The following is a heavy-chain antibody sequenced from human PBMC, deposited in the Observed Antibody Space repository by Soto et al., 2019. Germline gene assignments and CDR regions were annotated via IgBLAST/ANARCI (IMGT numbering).Heavy chain of an antibody. CDR3: AKNGEAIFGVVTEAFDY. J-gene: IGHJ4*02. V-gene: IGHV3-23*01. D-gene: IGHD3-3*02. CDR2: ISGSGGST. CDR1: GFTFSSYA. Sequence: GGSLRLSCAASGFTFSSYAMSWVRQAPGKGLEWVSAISGSGGSTYYADSVKGRFTISRDNSKNPRLLQMNSLRAEDTAVYYCAKNGEAIFGVVTEAFDYWGQGTLVTVSS.